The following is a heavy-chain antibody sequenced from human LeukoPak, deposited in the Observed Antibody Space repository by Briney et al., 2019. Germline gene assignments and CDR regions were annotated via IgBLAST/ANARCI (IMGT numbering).Heavy chain of an antibody. J-gene: IGHJ6*03. CDR2: INHSGST. D-gene: IGHD3-3*01. V-gene: IGHV4-34*01. CDR1: GGSFSGYY. CDR3: ARGDDFWSGYEFGYYYYMDV. Sequence: SETLSLTCAVYGGSFSGYYWSWIRQPPGKGLEWIGEINHSGSTNYNPSLKSRVTISVDTSKNQFSLKLSSVTAADTAVYYCARGDDFWSGYEFGYYYYMDVWGKGTTVTVSS.